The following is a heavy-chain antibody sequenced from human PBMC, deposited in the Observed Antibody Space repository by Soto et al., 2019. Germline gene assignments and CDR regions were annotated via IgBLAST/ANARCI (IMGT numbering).Heavy chain of an antibody. CDR2: IYYSGST. V-gene: IGHV4-59*01. CDR3: AGGGTARDPH. J-gene: IGHJ4*02. Sequence: SETLSLTCTVSGGSISSYYWSWIRQPPGKGLEWIGYIYYSGSTNYNPSLKSRVTISVDTSKNQFSLKLSSVTAADTAVYYCAGGGTARDPHWGQGTLVTVSS. CDR1: GGSISSYY. D-gene: IGHD5-18*01.